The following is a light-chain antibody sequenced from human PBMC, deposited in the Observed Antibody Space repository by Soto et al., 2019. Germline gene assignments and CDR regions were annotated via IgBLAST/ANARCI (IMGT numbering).Light chain of an antibody. CDR2: GAS. CDR3: QQYVGSPEYT. V-gene: IGKV3-20*01. Sequence: EIVLTQSPGTLSLSPGERATLTCRASQSVRSSFLAWYQQKPGQAPRLIMYGASNRATGIPDRFSGSGSGTDFTLTISRLEPEDFAVYFCQQYVGSPEYTFGQGTKLEIK. CDR1: QSVRSSF. J-gene: IGKJ2*01.